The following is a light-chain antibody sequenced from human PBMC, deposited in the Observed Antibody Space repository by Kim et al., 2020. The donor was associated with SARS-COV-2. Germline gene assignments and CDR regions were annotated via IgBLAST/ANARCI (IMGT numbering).Light chain of an antibody. Sequence: PMSASEGDRVTIACRASKSISSWLAWYQQKPGKAPKLLIYDASSLESGVPSRFSGSGSGTEFTLTISSLQPDDFATYYCQQYNSYTFGQGTKLEI. CDR3: QQYNSYT. CDR2: DAS. J-gene: IGKJ2*01. V-gene: IGKV1-5*01. CDR1: KSISSW.